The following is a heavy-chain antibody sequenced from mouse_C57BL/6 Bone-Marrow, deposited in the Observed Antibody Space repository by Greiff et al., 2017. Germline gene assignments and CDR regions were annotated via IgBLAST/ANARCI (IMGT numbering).Heavy chain of an antibody. V-gene: IGHV5-12*01. CDR2: ISNGGGST. CDR3: ARHEMYYGTGAMDY. J-gene: IGHJ4*01. CDR1: GFTFSDYY. Sequence: EVQRVESGGGLVQPGGSLKLSCAASGFTFSDYYMYWVRQTPEKRLEWVAYISNGGGSTYYPDTVKGRFTISRDNAKNTLYLQMSRLKSEDTAMYYCARHEMYYGTGAMDYWGQGTSVTVSS. D-gene: IGHD2-1*01.